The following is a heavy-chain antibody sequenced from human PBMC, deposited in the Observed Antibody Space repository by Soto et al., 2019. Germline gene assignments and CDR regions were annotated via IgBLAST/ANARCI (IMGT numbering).Heavy chain of an antibody. CDR3: ARFYDLYGYDAFDI. V-gene: IGHV1-3*05. D-gene: IGHD3-16*01. CDR2: INAGNGNT. Sequence: QVQLVQSGAEEKKPGASVKVSCKASGYTFTSYAMHWVRQAPGQRLEWMGWINAGNGNTKYSQKFQGRVTITRDTSASTAYMELSSLRSEDTAVYYCARFYDLYGYDAFDIWGQGTMVTVSS. J-gene: IGHJ3*02. CDR1: GYTFTSYA.